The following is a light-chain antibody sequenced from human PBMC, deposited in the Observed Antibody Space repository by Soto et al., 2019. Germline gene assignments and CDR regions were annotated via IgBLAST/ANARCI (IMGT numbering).Light chain of an antibody. CDR1: QSVSSY. Sequence: EIVLTQSPATLSLSPGERATLSCRASQSVSSYLAWYQQKPGQAPRLLIYDASNRATGIPARFSGSGSGTDFTLTISSLEPEDFAVYYCQYRSNWHPALTFGGGTKVEIK. CDR2: DAS. CDR3: QYRSNWHPALT. J-gene: IGKJ4*01. V-gene: IGKV3-11*01.